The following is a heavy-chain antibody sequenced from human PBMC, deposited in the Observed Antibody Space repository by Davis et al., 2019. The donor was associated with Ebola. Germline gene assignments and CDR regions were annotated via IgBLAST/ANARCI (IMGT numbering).Heavy chain of an antibody. J-gene: IGHJ4*02. CDR1: GYTFTSYD. V-gene: IGHV1-8*03. Sequence: SVKVSCKASGYTFTSYDINWVRQATGQGLEWMGWMNPNSGNTGYAQKFQGRVTITRNTSISTAYMELSSLRSEDTAVYYCARTPKGSGSYYVRFYFDYWGQGTLVTVSS. CDR3: ARTPKGSGSYYVRFYFDY. D-gene: IGHD3-10*01. CDR2: MNPNSGNT.